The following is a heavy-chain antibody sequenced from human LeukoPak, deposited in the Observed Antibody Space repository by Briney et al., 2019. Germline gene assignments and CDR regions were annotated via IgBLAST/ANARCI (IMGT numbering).Heavy chain of an antibody. V-gene: IGHV3-21*04. CDR2: ISSSSSYI. CDR1: GFTFSGYT. CDR3: AKFVAATDY. Sequence: GGSLRLSCAASGFTFSGYTMNWVRQAPGKGLEWVSSISSSSSYIYYADLVKGRFTISRDNAKNSLYLQMNSLRAEDTAVYYCAKFVAATDYWGQGTLVTVSS. D-gene: IGHD6-13*01. J-gene: IGHJ4*02.